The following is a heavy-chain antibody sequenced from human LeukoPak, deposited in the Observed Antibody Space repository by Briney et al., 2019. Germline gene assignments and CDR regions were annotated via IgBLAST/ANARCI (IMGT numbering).Heavy chain of an antibody. V-gene: IGHV3-23*01. CDR3: ARGGYDSSGYCWFDP. CDR1: GFTFSSYA. D-gene: IGHD3-22*01. Sequence: GGSLRLSCAASGFTFSSYAMSWVRQAPGKGLEWVSAISGSGGSTYYADSVKGRFTISRDNSKNTLYLQMNSLRAEDTAVYYCARGGYDSSGYCWFDPWGQGTLVTVSS. CDR2: ISGSGGST. J-gene: IGHJ5*02.